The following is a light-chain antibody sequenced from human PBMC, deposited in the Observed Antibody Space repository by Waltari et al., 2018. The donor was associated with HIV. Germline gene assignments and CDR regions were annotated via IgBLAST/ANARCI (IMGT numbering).Light chain of an antibody. V-gene: IGLV2-8*01. Sequence: QSALTQPPSASGSPGQSVNMSCTGATSDIHDYNFISWYQQSSGKAPKLIIFEVTRRPASVPERFSVSRSGNTSCLIVSGLQAEDEAFYFCSSFAGSNKLFGGGTKLTVL. CDR1: TSDIHDYNF. J-gene: IGLJ2*01. CDR3: SSFAGSNKL. CDR2: EVT.